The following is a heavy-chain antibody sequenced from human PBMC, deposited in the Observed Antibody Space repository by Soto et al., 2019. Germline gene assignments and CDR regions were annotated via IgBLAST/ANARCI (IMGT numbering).Heavy chain of an antibody. CDR2: ISGDGNIT. CDR1: GFTLRSYW. V-gene: IGHV3-74*01. J-gene: IGHJ4*02. CDR3: GREVATNGRSFGY. D-gene: IGHD5-12*01. Sequence: EVQLVESGGGLVQPGGCLRLSCAASGFTLRSYWMHWVRQVSGKGLVWVSRISGDGNITTYADSVKGRFTISRDNDNNTLYLQMSSLTAEDTALYYCGREVATNGRSFGYWGQGTLVTVSS.